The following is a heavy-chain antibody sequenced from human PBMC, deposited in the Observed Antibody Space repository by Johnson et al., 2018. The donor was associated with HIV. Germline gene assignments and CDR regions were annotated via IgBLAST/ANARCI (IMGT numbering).Heavy chain of an antibody. Sequence: VQLVESGGGLVQPGRSLRLSCAASGFTFDDYAKHWVRQAPGKGLEWVSGISWNSGSIGYADSVKGRFTISRDNAKNSLYLQMNSLRAEDTALYYCANLFRGDWGFDAFDIWGQGTMVTVSS. CDR1: GFTFDDYA. V-gene: IGHV3-9*01. D-gene: IGHD7-27*01. CDR3: ANLFRGDWGFDAFDI. J-gene: IGHJ3*02. CDR2: ISWNSGSI.